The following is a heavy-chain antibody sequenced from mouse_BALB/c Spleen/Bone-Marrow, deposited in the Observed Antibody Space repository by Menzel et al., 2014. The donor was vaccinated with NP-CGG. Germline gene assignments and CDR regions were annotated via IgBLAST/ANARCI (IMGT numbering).Heavy chain of an antibody. Sequence: VQLKESGPSLVKPSQTLSLTCSVTGDSITSGYWNWIRKFPGNKLEYMGYISYSGSTYYNPSLKRRISITRDTSKNQFYLXLNSVTTEDTATYYCATYDGTSFDYWGQGTPLTVAS. CDR1: GDSITSGY. CDR3: ATYDGTSFDY. J-gene: IGHJ2*01. V-gene: IGHV3-8*02. D-gene: IGHD2-1*01. CDR2: ISYSGST.